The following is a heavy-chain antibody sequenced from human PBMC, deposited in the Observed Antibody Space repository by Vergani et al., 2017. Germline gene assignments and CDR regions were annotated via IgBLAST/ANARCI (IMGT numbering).Heavy chain of an antibody. Sequence: QVQLVQSGAEVKKPGSSVKVSCKASGGTFSSYAISWVRQAPGQGLEWMGGIIPIFGTANYAQKFQGRVTITADESTSTAYMELSSLRSEDTAVYYCARGEPRYFDWLLYTYYYYYMDVWGKGTTVTVSS. CDR1: GGTFSSYA. D-gene: IGHD3-9*01. CDR3: ARGEPRYFDWLLYTYYYYYMDV. V-gene: IGHV1-69*01. CDR2: IIPIFGTA. J-gene: IGHJ6*03.